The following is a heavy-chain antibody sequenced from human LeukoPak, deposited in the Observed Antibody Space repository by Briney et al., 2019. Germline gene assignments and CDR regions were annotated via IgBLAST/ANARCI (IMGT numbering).Heavy chain of an antibody. V-gene: IGHV3-53*01. J-gene: IGHJ4*02. CDR2: IYSGGST. CDR3: ARGAYSSSWYFDY. D-gene: IGHD6-13*01. CDR1: GFTVSSNY. Sequence: GGSLRLSCAASGFTVSSNYMSWVRQAPGKGLVWVSVIYSGGSTYYADSVKGRFTISRDNSKNTLFLQMNSLRAEDTAVYYCARGAYSSSWYFDYWGQGTLVTVSP.